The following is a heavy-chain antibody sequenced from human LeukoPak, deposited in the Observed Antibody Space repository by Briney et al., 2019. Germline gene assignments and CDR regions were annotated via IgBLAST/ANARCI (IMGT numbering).Heavy chain of an antibody. Sequence: SETLSLTCTVSGASISGYHWSWIRQPPGKGLEWMGYIYYSGTANYNPSLESRVTISIDTSKNQFSLMLTSVTAADTAIYYCARREIGEHFDYWGQGTLVTVSS. CDR2: IYYSGTA. D-gene: IGHD3-10*01. CDR3: ARREIGEHFDY. V-gene: IGHV4-59*01. J-gene: IGHJ4*02. CDR1: GASISGYH.